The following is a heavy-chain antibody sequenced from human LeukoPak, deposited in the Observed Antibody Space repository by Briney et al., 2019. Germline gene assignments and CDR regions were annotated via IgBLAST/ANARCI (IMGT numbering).Heavy chain of an antibody. V-gene: IGHV3-23*01. D-gene: IGHD1-26*01. J-gene: IGHJ3*02. CDR1: GFTFSSYA. CDR2: ISGSGGST. CDR3: AKDPGIVGAIAQGDAFDI. Sequence: GGSLRLSCAASGFTFSSYAMSWVRQAPGKGLEWVSAISGSGGSTYYADSVKGRFTISRDNSKNTLYLQMNSLRAEDTAVYYCAKDPGIVGAIAQGDAFDIWGQGTMVTVSS.